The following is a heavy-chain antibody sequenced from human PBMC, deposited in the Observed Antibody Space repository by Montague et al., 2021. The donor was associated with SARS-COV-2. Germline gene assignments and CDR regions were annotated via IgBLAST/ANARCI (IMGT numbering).Heavy chain of an antibody. CDR1: GFSLSTSGMC. D-gene: IGHD3-10*01. CDR2: IDWDDDK. J-gene: IGHJ4*02. CDR3: ARISHGSGMGFDY. Sequence: PALVKPTQTLTLTCTFSGFSLSTSGMCVSWIRQPPEKALEWLARIDWDDDKYYSTSLKTRLTISKDTSKNQVVLTMTNMDPVDTATYYCARISHGSGMGFDYWGQGALVTVSS. V-gene: IGHV2-70*11.